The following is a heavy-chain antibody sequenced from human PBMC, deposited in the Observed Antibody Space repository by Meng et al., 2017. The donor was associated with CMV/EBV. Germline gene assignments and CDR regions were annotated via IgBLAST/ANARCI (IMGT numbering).Heavy chain of an antibody. Sequence: VQLVRSGAEVKQPGDPVQVSCKSSGYTFTSYYMHWVRQATGQGRECMGIINPSGGSTSYAQKFQGRVTMTRDTSTSTVYSELSSLRSEDTAVYYCARESGSVGDYWGQGTLVTVSS. CDR2: INPSGGST. V-gene: IGHV1-46*01. D-gene: IGHD1-26*01. CDR3: ARESGSVGDY. J-gene: IGHJ4*02. CDR1: GYTFTSYY.